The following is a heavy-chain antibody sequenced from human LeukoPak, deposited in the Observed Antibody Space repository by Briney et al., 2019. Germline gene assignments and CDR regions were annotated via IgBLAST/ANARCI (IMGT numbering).Heavy chain of an antibody. Sequence: PSETLSLTCTVSGGSMTSYFWSWIRQPAGKGLEWIGRIYSSGSTNYNPSLKSRVTMSVDTSKNQFSLKLSSVTAADTAVYYCARAERPDYGDYNWFDPWGQGTLVTVSS. CDR2: IYSSGST. CDR3: ARAERPDYGDYNWFDP. D-gene: IGHD4-17*01. J-gene: IGHJ5*02. CDR1: GGSMTSYF. V-gene: IGHV4-4*07.